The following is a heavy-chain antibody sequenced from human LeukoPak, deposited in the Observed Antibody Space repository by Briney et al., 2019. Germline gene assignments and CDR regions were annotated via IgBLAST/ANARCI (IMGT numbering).Heavy chain of an antibody. V-gene: IGHV3-48*03. CDR1: GFTFSSYE. Sequence: PGGSLRLSCAASGFTFSSYEMNWVRQAPGKGLEWVSYISSSGSTIYYADSVKGRFTISRDNAKNSLYLQMNSLRAEDTAVYYCASWTWDHDLFDYWGQGTLVTVSS. CDR3: ASWTWDHDLFDY. J-gene: IGHJ4*02. D-gene: IGHD1-26*01. CDR2: ISSSGSTI.